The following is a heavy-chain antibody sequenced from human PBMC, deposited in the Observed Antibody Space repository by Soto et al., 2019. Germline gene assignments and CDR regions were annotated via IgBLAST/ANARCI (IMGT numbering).Heavy chain of an antibody. Sequence: GASVKVSCKASGYTFTGYYMHWVRRAPGQGLEWMGWINPNSGGTNYAQKFQGWVTMTRDTSISTAYMELSRLRSDDTAVYYCARGGDDFWSGYLIYYFDYWGQGTLVTVSS. D-gene: IGHD3-3*01. V-gene: IGHV1-2*04. CDR3: ARGGDDFWSGYLIYYFDY. CDR2: INPNSGGT. J-gene: IGHJ4*02. CDR1: GYTFTGYY.